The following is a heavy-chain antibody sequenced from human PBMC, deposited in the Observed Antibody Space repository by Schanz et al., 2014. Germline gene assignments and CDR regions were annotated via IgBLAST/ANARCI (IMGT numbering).Heavy chain of an antibody. CDR2: ISADNGNT. V-gene: IGHV1-18*01. Sequence: QVQLVQSGAEVKKPGASVKVSCKASGYTFTSYGISWVRQAPGQGLEWMGWISADNGNTNYAQRLQGRVTMTTDTSTSTAYMERSSLRAEDTAVYYCARDLFGLVKRYYYYGRDVWGQGTTVTVSS. CDR3: ARDLFGLVKRYYYYGRDV. D-gene: IGHD3-3*01. CDR1: GYTFTSYG. J-gene: IGHJ6*02.